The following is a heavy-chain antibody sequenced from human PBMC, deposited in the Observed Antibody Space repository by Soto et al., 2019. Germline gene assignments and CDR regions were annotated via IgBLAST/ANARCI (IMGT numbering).Heavy chain of an antibody. V-gene: IGHV4-61*01. J-gene: IGHJ4*02. CDR3: ASYSIAGSGLSWYYFDY. D-gene: IGHD4-4*01. CDR1: GGSVSSGSYY. CDR2: IYYSGST. Sequence: KSSETLSLTCTVSGGSVSSGSYYWSWIRQPPGKGLEWIGYIYYSGSTNYNPSLQSRVTISVDTSKNQFSLKLSSVTAADTAVYYCASYSIAGSGLSWYYFDYWGQGTLVTVSS.